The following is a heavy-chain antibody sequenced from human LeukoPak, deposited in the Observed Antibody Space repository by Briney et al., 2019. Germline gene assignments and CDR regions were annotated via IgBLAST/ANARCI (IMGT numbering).Heavy chain of an antibody. D-gene: IGHD2-21*02. CDR3: ARSPNCGGDCS. J-gene: IGHJ5*02. Sequence: GGSLRLSCAASGFTFSSYGMHWVRQAPGKGLEWVAVISYDGSNKYYADSVKGRFTISRDNSKNTLYLQMNSLRAEDTAVYYCARSPNCGGDCSWGQGTLVTVSS. V-gene: IGHV3-30*03. CDR2: ISYDGSNK. CDR1: GFTFSSYG.